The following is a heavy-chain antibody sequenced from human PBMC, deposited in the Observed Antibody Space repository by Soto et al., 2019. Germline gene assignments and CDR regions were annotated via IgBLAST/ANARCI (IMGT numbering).Heavy chain of an antibody. CDR1: GFIFGDYY. J-gene: IGHJ4*02. CDR2: ISETSSYT. D-gene: IGHD4-4*01. CDR3: VATRVYRNSYYFDS. Sequence: QVQLVESGGGLVKPGGSLRLSCAGSGFIFGDYYLSWIRQAPGKGLEWVSYISETSSYTNYAVSVKGRFTISRDHAKDSLFLQMNNLRDEDTAVYYCVATRVYRNSYYFDSWGQGTLFTVSS. V-gene: IGHV3-11*06.